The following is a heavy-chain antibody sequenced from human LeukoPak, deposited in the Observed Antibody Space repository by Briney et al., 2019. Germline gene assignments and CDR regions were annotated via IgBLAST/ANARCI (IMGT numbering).Heavy chain of an antibody. Sequence: SVKVSCKASGGTFSSYAISWVRQAPGQGLEWMGRIIPILGIANYAQKFQGRVTITADKSTSTAYMELSSLRSEDTAVYYCARGGGGSYPLDYWGQGTLVTVSS. CDR1: GGTFSSYA. CDR2: IIPILGIA. V-gene: IGHV1-69*04. D-gene: IGHD1-26*01. J-gene: IGHJ4*02. CDR3: ARGGGGSYPLDY.